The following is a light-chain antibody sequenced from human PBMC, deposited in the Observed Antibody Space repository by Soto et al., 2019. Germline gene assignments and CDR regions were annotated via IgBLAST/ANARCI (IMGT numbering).Light chain of an antibody. CDR1: SSDVGGYNY. J-gene: IGLJ1*01. V-gene: IGLV2-11*01. CDR2: EVS. Sequence: QSALTQPPSVSGSPGQSVTISCTGTSSDVGGYNYVSWFQQHPGKAPKVMIYEVSKRPSGVPDRFSGSKSGNTASLTISGLQAEDEADYYCCSHAGHVEGFGTGTKLTVL. CDR3: CSHAGHVEG.